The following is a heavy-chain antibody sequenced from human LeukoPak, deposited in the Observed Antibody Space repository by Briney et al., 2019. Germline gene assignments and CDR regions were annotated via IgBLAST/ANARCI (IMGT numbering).Heavy chain of an antibody. CDR1: GDSFGRYA. CDR2: IIPLVDVT. V-gene: IGHV1-69*04. D-gene: IGHD2-8*02. J-gene: IGHJ6*02. Sequence: VASVKVSCKASGDSFGRYAISWVRQAPGQGLEWMGRIIPLVDVTNYAQKFQGKVTITADRFTSTAYMELTSLISDDTAVYFCARDMSPPGVLVTSDYGMDVWGRETTVTVSS. CDR3: ARDMSPPGVLVTSDYGMDV.